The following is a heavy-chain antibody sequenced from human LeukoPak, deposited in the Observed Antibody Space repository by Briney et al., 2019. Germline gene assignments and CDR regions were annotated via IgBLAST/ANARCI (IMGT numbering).Heavy chain of an antibody. CDR2: VKQDGSST. CDR3: AKDITLGYCSSTSCYAGDY. CDR1: GFTFSSDW. D-gene: IGHD2-2*01. V-gene: IGHV3-7*03. J-gene: IGHJ4*02. Sequence: GGSLRLSCAASGFTFSSDWMSWVRQTPGEGLERVANVKQDGSSTYYADSVKGRFTISRDNSKNTLYLQMNSLRAEDTAVYYCAKDITLGYCSSTSCYAGDYWGQGTLVTVSS.